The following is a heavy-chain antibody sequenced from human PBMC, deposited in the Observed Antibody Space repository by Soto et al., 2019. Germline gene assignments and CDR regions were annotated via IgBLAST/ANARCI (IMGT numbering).Heavy chain of an antibody. V-gene: IGHV4-34*01. CDR3: ARRLRFYENWFDP. CDR2: INHSGST. CDR1: GGSFSGYY. Sequence: LSLTSAVYGGSFSGYYWSWIRQPPGKGLEWIGEINHSGSTNYNPSLKSRVTISVDTSKNQFSLKLSSVTAADTAVYYCARRLRFYENWFDPWGQGTLVTVSS. D-gene: IGHD4-17*01. J-gene: IGHJ5*02.